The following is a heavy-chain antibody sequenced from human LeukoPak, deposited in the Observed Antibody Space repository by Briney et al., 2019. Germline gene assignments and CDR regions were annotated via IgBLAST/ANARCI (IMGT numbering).Heavy chain of an antibody. V-gene: IGHV1-18*01. Sequence: GASVKVSCKASGYTFTSYGISWVRQAPAQGLEWMGWISAYNGNTNYAQKLQGRVTMTTDTSTSTAYMELRSLRSDDTAVYYCARVQVYYYDSSGYDYWGQGTLVTVSS. CDR3: ARVQVYYYDSSGYDY. CDR1: GYTFTSYG. CDR2: ISAYNGNT. D-gene: IGHD3-22*01. J-gene: IGHJ4*02.